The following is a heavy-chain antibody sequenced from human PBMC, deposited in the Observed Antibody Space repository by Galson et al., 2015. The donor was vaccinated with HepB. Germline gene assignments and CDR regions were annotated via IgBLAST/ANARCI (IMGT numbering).Heavy chain of an antibody. D-gene: IGHD3-22*01. CDR1: GFTFSSYA. Sequence: SLRLSCAASGFTFSSYAMHWVRQAPGKGLEWVAVISYDGSNKYYADSVKGRFTISRDNSKNTLYLQMNSLRAEDTAVYYCASLGYYDSSGYYPFDYWGQGTLVTVSS. CDR3: ASLGYYDSSGYYPFDY. CDR2: ISYDGSNK. J-gene: IGHJ4*02. V-gene: IGHV3-30-3*01.